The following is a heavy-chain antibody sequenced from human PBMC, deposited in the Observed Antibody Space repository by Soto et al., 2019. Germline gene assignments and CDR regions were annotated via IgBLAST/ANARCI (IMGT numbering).Heavy chain of an antibody. D-gene: IGHD3-3*01. Sequence: EVKLVESGGGLVKPGGSLRLSCAASGLTFSNAWMSWVRQAPGKGLEWVGRIKSKTDGGTTDYAAPVKGRFTISRDDSKNTLYLQMNSLKTEDTAVYYCTTDPLFWSGLCYYWGQGTLVTVSS. CDR2: IKSKTDGGTT. V-gene: IGHV3-15*01. CDR1: GLTFSNAW. CDR3: TTDPLFWSGLCYY. J-gene: IGHJ4*02.